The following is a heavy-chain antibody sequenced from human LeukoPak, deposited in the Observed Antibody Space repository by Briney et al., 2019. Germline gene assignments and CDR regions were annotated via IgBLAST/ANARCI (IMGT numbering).Heavy chain of an antibody. V-gene: IGHV3-74*03. J-gene: IGHJ4*02. Sequence: GGSLRLSCAASGFTFSSYWIHWVRQAPGKGLVWVSRINSDGSSTTYADSVKGRFTISRDNAKNTVYLQMNSLRAEDTAVYYCARDSGYSSYGDFDYWGQGTLVTVSS. CDR3: ARDSGYSSYGDFDY. CDR2: INSDGSST. D-gene: IGHD4-11*01. CDR1: GFTFSSYW.